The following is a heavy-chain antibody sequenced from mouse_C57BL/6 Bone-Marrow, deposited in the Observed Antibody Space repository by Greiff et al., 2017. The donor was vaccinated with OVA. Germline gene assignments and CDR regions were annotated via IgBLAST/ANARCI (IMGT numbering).Heavy chain of an antibody. V-gene: IGHV1-69*01. J-gene: IGHJ2*01. CDR2: IDPSDSYT. D-gene: IGHD1-1*01. CDR1: GYTFTSYW. Sequence: QVHVKQPGAELVMPGASVKLSCKASGYTFTSYWMHWVKQRPGQGLEWIGEIDPSDSYTNYNQKFKGKSTVTVDKSSSTAYMQLSSLTSEDSAVYYCARDGHGSSYDYWGQGTTLTVSS. CDR3: ARDGHGSSYDY.